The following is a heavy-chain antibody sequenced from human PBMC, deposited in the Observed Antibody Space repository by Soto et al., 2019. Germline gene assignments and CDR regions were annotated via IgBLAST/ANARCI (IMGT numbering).Heavy chain of an antibody. CDR1: GFTFSSYA. CDR2: ISGSGGST. D-gene: IGHD5-18*01. CDR3: AKDWDALTPVDTAMVRLANWYFDL. Sequence: GGSLRLSCAASGFTFSSYAMSWVRQAPGKGLEWVSAISGSGGSTYYADSVKGRFTISRDNSKNTLYLQMNSLRAEDTAVYYCAKDWDALTPVDTAMVRLANWYFDLWGRGTLVTVSS. J-gene: IGHJ2*01. V-gene: IGHV3-23*01.